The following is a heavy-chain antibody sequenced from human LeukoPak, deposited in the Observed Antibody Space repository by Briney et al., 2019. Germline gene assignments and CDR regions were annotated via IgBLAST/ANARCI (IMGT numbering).Heavy chain of an antibody. CDR1: GGSISSYY. J-gene: IGHJ4*02. CDR3: ARDDYYYDSSGYYSN. CDR2: IYTSGST. Sequence: PSETLSLTCTVSGGSISSYYWSWIRQPAGKGLEWIGRIYTSGSTNYNPSLKSRVTMSVDTSKNQFSLKLSSVTAADTAVYYCARDDYYYDSSGYYSNWGQGTLATVSS. D-gene: IGHD3-22*01. V-gene: IGHV4-4*07.